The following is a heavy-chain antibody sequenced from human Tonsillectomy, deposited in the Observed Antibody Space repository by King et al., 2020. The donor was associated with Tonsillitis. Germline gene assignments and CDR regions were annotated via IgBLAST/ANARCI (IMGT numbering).Heavy chain of an antibody. V-gene: IGHV3-23*04. Sequence: DVQLVESGGGLVQPGGSLRLSCAASGFTFSSSAMAWVRQAPEKGLEWVSGISGSGGSTYYADSVKGRFTISRDNSKNTLYLQMNILGAEDTALYYCATVVSTAMVYYFDYWGQGTLVTVSS. J-gene: IGHJ4*02. CDR2: ISGSGGST. CDR3: ATVVSTAMVYYFDY. D-gene: IGHD5-18*01. CDR1: GFTFSSSA.